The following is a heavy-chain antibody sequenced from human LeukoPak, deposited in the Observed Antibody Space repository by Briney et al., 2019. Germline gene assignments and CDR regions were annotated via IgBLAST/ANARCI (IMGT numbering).Heavy chain of an antibody. Sequence: HPGGSLRLSCAGSGFTFSSYGMHWVRQAPGKGLEWVAVIWYDGSNKYYADSVKGRFTISRDNSKNTLYLQMNSLRAEDTAVYYCARDSSSWYVLDYWGQGTLVTVSS. V-gene: IGHV3-33*08. CDR2: IWYDGSNK. J-gene: IGHJ4*02. D-gene: IGHD6-13*01. CDR3: ARDSSSWYVLDY. CDR1: GFTFSSYG.